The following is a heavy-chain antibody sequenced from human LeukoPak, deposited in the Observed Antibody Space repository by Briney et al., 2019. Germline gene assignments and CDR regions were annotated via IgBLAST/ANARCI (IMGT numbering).Heavy chain of an antibody. CDR3: ARVGVTVAGRAHGANYYYMDV. V-gene: IGHV4-39*07. J-gene: IGHJ6*03. Sequence: SETLSLTCTVSGGSISSSSYYWGWIRQPPGKGLEWIGSIYYSGSTYYNPSLKSRVTISVDTSKNQFSLKLSSVTAADTAVYYCARVGVTVAGRAHGANYYYMDVWGKGTTVTISS. CDR1: GGSISSSSYY. CDR2: IYYSGST. D-gene: IGHD6-19*01.